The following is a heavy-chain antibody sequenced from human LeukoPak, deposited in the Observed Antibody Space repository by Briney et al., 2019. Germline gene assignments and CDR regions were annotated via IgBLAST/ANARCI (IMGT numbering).Heavy chain of an antibody. CDR2: ISYDGSNK. Sequence: SLRLSCAPSRFTLTVYAMRAGSDAPRGRVWSVAVISYDGSNKYYADSVKGRFTISRDSSKNTLDLQMNSLRAEDTAIYFCAKLSSSGYSPDNWGEGTLVTVSS. J-gene: IGHJ4*02. CDR3: AKLSSSGYSPDN. CDR1: RFTLTVYA. D-gene: IGHD2-2*01. V-gene: IGHV3-30*18.